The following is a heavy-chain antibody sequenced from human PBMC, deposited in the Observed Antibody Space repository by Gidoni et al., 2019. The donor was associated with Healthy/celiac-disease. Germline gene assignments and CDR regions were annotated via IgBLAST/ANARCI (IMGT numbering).Heavy chain of an antibody. Sequence: QVQLVQSGAEVKKPGDSVKVSCKASGYTFTSYGISWVRQAPGQGLEWMGWISAYNGNTNYAQKLQGRVTMTTDTSTSTAYMELRSLRSDDTAVYYCARDRRIPWSSSSPDYWGQGTLVTVSS. CDR3: ARDRRIPWSSSSPDY. V-gene: IGHV1-18*04. D-gene: IGHD6-6*01. CDR2: ISAYNGNT. CDR1: GYTFTSYG. J-gene: IGHJ4*02.